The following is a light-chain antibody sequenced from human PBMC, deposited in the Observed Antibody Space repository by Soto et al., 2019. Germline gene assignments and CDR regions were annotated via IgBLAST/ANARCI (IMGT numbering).Light chain of an antibody. CDR1: SSNIGNNA. V-gene: IGLV1-36*01. CDR2: YDD. J-gene: IGLJ2*01. CDR3: AAWDDSLNALI. Sequence: QSVLTQPPSVSEAPRQRVTISCSGSSSNIGNNAVNWYQQFPGQSPKLLIYYDDLLPSGVSDRFSGSKSGTSASLAISGLQFEDEADYYCAAWDDSLNALIFGGGTQLTVL.